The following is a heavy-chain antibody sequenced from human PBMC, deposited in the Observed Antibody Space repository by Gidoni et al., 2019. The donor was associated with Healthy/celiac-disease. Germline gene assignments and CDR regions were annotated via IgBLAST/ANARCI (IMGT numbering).Heavy chain of an antibody. J-gene: IGHJ4*02. CDR3: ARSRTN. Sequence: QVQLVESGGGVVQPGRSMRLSCAASGFTFSSYAMHWVRQAPGKGLAWVAVISYDGSNKYYADSVKGRFTISRDNSKNTLYLQMNSLRAEDTAVYYCARSRTNWGQGTLVTVSS. CDR1: GFTFSSYA. V-gene: IGHV3-30-3*01. CDR2: ISYDGSNK. D-gene: IGHD1-7*01.